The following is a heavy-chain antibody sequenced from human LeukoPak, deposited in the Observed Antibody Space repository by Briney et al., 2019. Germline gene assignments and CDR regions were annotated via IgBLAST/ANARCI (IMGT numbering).Heavy chain of an antibody. J-gene: IGHJ4*02. CDR2: TANRANTYTT. Sequence: GGSLRLSCAASGFTFSDHYMDWVRQAPGKGLEWVRRTANRANTYTTEYAASVKGRFTISRDDSKSSLYLLMNSLKTEDTAVYYCASLKYSSGYYLEYWGQGTLVAVSS. D-gene: IGHD6-19*01. CDR3: ASLKYSSGYYLEY. CDR1: GFTFSDHY. V-gene: IGHV3-72*01.